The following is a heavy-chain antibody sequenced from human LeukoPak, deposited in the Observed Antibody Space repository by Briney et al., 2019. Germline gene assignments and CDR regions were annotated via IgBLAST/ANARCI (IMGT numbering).Heavy chain of an antibody. CDR3: ARRRGRYSGDAFDI. CDR2: IYPGDSDT. CDR1: GSRFTSYW. V-gene: IGHV5-51*01. Sequence: GESLHISSKGPGSRFTSYWIGWVRQMPGKGLEWMGFIYPGDSDTSYSPSCQGQVTISADKSMSTAYLQWSSLKASDTAMYYCARRRGRYSGDAFDIWGQGTMVTVSS. D-gene: IGHD1-26*01. J-gene: IGHJ3*02.